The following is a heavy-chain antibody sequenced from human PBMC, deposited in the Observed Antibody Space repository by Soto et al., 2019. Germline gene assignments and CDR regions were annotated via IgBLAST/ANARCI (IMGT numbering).Heavy chain of an antibody. D-gene: IGHD6-13*01. CDR1: GYTLTELS. Sequence: ASVQVSCKVSGYTLTELSIHWVRQAPGKGLEWMGGFDPEDGETIYAQKFQGRVTMTEDTSTDTAYMELSSLRSEDTAVYYCATSLRGYSSSWYMGGWFDPWGQGTLVTVSS. CDR3: ATSLRGYSSSWYMGGWFDP. V-gene: IGHV1-24*01. CDR2: FDPEDGET. J-gene: IGHJ5*02.